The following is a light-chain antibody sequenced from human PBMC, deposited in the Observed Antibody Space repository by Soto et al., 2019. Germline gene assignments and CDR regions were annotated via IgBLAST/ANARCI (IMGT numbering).Light chain of an antibody. Sequence: QSALTQPASVSGSPGQSITISCSGTSSALGHYYLVSWYQQHPGKAPKLMIYEAIKRPSGVSDRFSGSESGNTASLTISGLQAEDEADYFCCSYADGSTPVIFGGGTKVTVL. CDR1: SSALGHYYL. CDR2: EAI. J-gene: IGLJ2*01. CDR3: CSYADGSTPVI. V-gene: IGLV2-23*01.